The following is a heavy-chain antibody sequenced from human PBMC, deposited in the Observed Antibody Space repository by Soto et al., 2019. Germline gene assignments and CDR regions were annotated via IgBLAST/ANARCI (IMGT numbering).Heavy chain of an antibody. Sequence: QITLKESGPTLVKPTQTLTLTCTFSGFSLSTRAVGVGWIRQPPGKALEWLALIYWNDDKRYSPSLKNRLTITKDTSKNHVVLTMTNMDPVDTATYYCAPRHELGSLDIWGQGTKVTVSS. CDR3: APRHELGSLDI. CDR2: IYWNDDK. CDR1: GFSLSTRAVG. J-gene: IGHJ3*02. V-gene: IGHV2-5*01. D-gene: IGHD1-26*01.